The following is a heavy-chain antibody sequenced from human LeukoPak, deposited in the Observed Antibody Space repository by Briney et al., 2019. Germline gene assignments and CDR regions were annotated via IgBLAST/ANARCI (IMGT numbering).Heavy chain of an antibody. V-gene: IGHV3-74*01. D-gene: IGHD2/OR15-2a*01. CDR2: ISSDGSTT. CDR1: GFTFRSYW. Sequence: GGSLRLSCAASGFTFRSYWMHRVRQAPGKGLVWVSRISSDGSTTIYADPVKGRFTISRDNAKNTLYLQMNSLRAEDTAVYYCARDFSAGVDYWGQGTLVTVSS. CDR3: ARDFSAGVDY. J-gene: IGHJ4*02.